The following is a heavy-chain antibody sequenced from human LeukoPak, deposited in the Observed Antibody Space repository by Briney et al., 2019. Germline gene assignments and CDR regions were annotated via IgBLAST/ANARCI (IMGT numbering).Heavy chain of an antibody. V-gene: IGHV1-2*02. CDR2: INPNSGGT. CDR3: ARANVDTAMDYYYYYMDV. J-gene: IGHJ6*03. Sequence: ASVKVSCKASGYTFTSYYMHWVRQAPGQGLEWMGWINPNSGGTNYAQKFQGRVTMTRDTSISTAYMELSRLRSDDTAVYYCARANVDTAMDYYYYYMDVWGKGTTVTVSS. D-gene: IGHD5-18*01. CDR1: GYTFTSYY.